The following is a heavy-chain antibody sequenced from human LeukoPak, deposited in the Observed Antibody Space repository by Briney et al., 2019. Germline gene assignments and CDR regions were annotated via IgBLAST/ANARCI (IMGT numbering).Heavy chain of an antibody. J-gene: IGHJ4*02. V-gene: IGHV3-23*01. Sequence: GGSLRLSCAASGFTFNRNAISWVRQAPGKGLEWVATIGGSGCKTFYADFVKGRFTISRDNSKNMLHLQMSSLTGEDTALYYCVRRGDASSGWGDHDYWGQGALVTVSS. CDR3: VRRGDASSGWGDHDY. CDR2: IGGSGCKT. D-gene: IGHD6-19*01. CDR1: GFTFNRNA.